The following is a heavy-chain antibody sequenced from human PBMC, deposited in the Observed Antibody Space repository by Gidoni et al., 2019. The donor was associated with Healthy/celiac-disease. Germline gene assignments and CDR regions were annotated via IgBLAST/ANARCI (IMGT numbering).Heavy chain of an antibody. V-gene: IGHV5-51*01. D-gene: IGHD5-18*01. J-gene: IGHJ6*02. CDR1: GYSFTSYW. CDR2: IYPGDSDT. Sequence: EVQLVQSGAEVTKPGESLKISCKGSGYSFTSYWIGWVRQMPGKGLEWMGIIYPGDSDTRYSPSFQGQVTISADKSISTAYLQWSSLKASDTAMYYCTRHGRVDTAPVGMDVWGQGTTVTVSS. CDR3: TRHGRVDTAPVGMDV.